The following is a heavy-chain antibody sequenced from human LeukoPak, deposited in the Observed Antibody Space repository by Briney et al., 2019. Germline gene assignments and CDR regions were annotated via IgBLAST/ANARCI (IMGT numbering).Heavy chain of an antibody. CDR1: GGTFSSYA. D-gene: IGHD2-15*01. V-gene: IGHV1-69*01. J-gene: IGHJ4*02. CDR3: ARAYRSGGSCYRTFDY. Sequence: SVKVSCKASGGTFSSYAISWVRQAPGQGLEWMGGIIPIFGTANYAQKFQGRVTITADESTSTAYMELSSLRSEDTAVYYCARAYRSGGSCYRTFDYWGQGTLVTVSS. CDR2: IIPIFGTA.